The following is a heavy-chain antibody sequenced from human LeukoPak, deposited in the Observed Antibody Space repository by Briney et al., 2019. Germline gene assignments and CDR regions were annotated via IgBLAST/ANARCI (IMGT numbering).Heavy chain of an antibody. CDR2: IKGDGSEK. Sequence: GGSLRLSCAASGFTFSSYSMNWVRQAAGKGLEWVANIKGDGSEKYYVDSVKGRFTISRDNAKNSVYLQMNSLRAEDTAVYFCASLAAYYYGSGSSDWGQGTLVTVSS. V-gene: IGHV3-7*01. CDR3: ASLAAYYYGSGSSD. CDR1: GFTFSSYS. J-gene: IGHJ4*02. D-gene: IGHD3-10*01.